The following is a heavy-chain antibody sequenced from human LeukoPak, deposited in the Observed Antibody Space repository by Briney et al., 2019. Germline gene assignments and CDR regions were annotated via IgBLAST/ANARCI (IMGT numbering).Heavy chain of an antibody. CDR1: GGSISSSNYY. CDR3: ARRGYSGYGGY. Sequence: SETLSLTCTVSGGSISSSNYYWAWIRQPPGKGLEWIGNIHYSGSTYYNASLSSRITMSIDTSKNQFSLKLSSVTAADTAVYYCARRGYSGYGGYWGQGTLVTVSS. J-gene: IGHJ4*02. CDR2: IHYSGST. D-gene: IGHD5-12*01. V-gene: IGHV4-39*01.